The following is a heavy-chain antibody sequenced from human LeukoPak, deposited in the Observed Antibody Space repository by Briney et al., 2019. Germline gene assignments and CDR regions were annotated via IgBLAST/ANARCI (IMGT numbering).Heavy chain of an antibody. V-gene: IGHV4-61*02. CDR3: ARDVVAAAGTWDY. CDR1: GGSTSTGDYY. D-gene: IGHD6-13*01. J-gene: IGHJ4*02. Sequence: PSETLSLTCIVSGGSTSTGDYYCSWIRQPAGKGLEWIGRIYTSGSTNYNPSLKSRVTMSLDTSKNQFSLKLSSVTAADTAVYYCARDVVAAAGTWDYWGQGTLVTVSS. CDR2: IYTSGST.